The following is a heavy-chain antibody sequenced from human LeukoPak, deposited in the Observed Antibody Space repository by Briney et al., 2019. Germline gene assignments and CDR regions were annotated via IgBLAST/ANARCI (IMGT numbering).Heavy chain of an antibody. J-gene: IGHJ4*02. D-gene: IGHD3-22*01. Sequence: GESLKISCKGSGYSFTSYWIGWVRQMPGKGLEWMGIIYPGDSDTRYSPSFQGQVTISADKSISTAYLQWSSLKASDTAVYYCARLGDYYDSSGYYLPFDYWGQGTLVTVSS. CDR3: ARLGDYYDSSGYYLPFDY. CDR2: IYPGDSDT. CDR1: GYSFTSYW. V-gene: IGHV5-51*01.